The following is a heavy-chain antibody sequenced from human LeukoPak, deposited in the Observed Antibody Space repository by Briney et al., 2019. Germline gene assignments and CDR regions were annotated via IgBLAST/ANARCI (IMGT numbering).Heavy chain of an antibody. CDR3: ARGRAAGTRGTAWFDP. Sequence: SETLSLTCTVSGGSISSGGYYWSWIRQHPGKGLEWIGYIYYSGSTYYNPSLKSRVTISVDTSKNQFSLKLSSVTAADTAVYYCARGRAAGTRGTAWFDPWGQGTLVTVSS. CDR1: GGSISSGGYY. CDR2: IYYSGST. J-gene: IGHJ5*02. D-gene: IGHD1-1*01. V-gene: IGHV4-31*03.